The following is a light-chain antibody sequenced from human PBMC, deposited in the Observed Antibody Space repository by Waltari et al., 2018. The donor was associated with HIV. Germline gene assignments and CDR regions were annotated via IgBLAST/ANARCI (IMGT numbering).Light chain of an antibody. CDR2: WAS. J-gene: IGKJ3*01. CDR3: QQYYNLLTT. CDR1: QNLLKSSNKKNH. V-gene: IGKV4-1*01. Sequence: DIVMTQSPDSLSVSLGGGATISGKSSQNLLKSSNKKNHLAWYQQRPRQAPKLLMSWASTREAGVPDRFSGSGCGTDFTLTISSLQAEDVSVYYCQQYYNLLTTFGHGTKVDIK.